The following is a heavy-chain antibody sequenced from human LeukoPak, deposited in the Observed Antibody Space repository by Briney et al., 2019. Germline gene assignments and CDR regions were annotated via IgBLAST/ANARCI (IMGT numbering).Heavy chain of an antibody. CDR3: ARDSTRYPNDAFDS. CDR2: IYYSGST. V-gene: IGHV4-59*01. Sequence: SETLSLTCTVSGGSISNYYWSWIRQPPGKRREWIGYIYYSGSTKYNPSLKSRVTISVDTSKNQFSLRLSSVTAADTAVYYCARDSTRYPNDAFDSWGQGTMVTVSS. J-gene: IGHJ3*02. D-gene: IGHD3-16*02. CDR1: GGSISNYY.